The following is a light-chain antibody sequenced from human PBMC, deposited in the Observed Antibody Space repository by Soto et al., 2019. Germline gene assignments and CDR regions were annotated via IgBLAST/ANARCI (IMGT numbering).Light chain of an antibody. CDR1: SSDVGGYNH. V-gene: IGLV2-14*01. CDR3: SSHTASTTRI. J-gene: IGLJ1*01. CDR2: EVT. Sequence: QSALTQPASVSGSPGQSITISCTGTSSDVGGYNHVSWYQHHPGKAPKHIIYEVTKRPSGVSNRVSGSKSGDTASLTSSGLQAEDEADYYCSSHTASTTRIFGTGTKLTVL.